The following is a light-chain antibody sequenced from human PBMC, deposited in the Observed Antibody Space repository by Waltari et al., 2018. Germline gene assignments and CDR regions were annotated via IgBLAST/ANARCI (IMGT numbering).Light chain of an antibody. CDR1: QSLLHSDVNTY. CDR3: MQGLQSPT. J-gene: IGKJ4*01. CDR2: WGS. Sequence: DIVMTQSPLSLPVTPGEAASISCRSNQSLLHSDVNTYLDWYLQRPGQSPQLLIYWGSNRASGVPDRFSGSGSGTDFTLKISRVEADDVGIYYCMQGLQSPTFGGGTKVEIK. V-gene: IGKV2-28*01.